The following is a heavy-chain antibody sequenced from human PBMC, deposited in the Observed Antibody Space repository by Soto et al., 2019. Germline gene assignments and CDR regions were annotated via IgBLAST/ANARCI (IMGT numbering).Heavy chain of an antibody. CDR2: IIPIFGTA. Sequence: QVQLVQSGAEVKKPGSSVKVSCKASGGTFSSYAISWVRQAPGQGLEWMGGIIPIFGTANYAQKFQGRVTITADESTSTAYMELSSLRSEDTAVYYCARPNPNQLLLNYYYYGMDVWGQGTTVTVSS. J-gene: IGHJ6*02. CDR1: GGTFSSYA. V-gene: IGHV1-69*01. D-gene: IGHD2-2*01. CDR3: ARPNPNQLLLNYYYYGMDV.